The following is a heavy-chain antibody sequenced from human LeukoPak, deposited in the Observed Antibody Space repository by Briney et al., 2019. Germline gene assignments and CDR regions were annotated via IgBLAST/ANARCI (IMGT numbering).Heavy chain of an antibody. CDR1: GFTFSSYA. Sequence: GGSLRLSCAASGFTFSSYAMSWVRQAPGKGLEWFSAISGSGGSTYYADSVKGRFTISRDNSKNTLYLQMNSLRAEDTAVYYCAKLFKRFGGRRNSGSSMYYFDYWGQGTLVTVSS. CDR3: AKLFKRFGGRRNSGSSMYYFDY. CDR2: ISGSGGST. J-gene: IGHJ4*02. V-gene: IGHV3-23*01. D-gene: IGHD1-26*01.